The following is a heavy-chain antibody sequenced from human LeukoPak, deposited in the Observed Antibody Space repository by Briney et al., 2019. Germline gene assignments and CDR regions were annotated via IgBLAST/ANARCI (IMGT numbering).Heavy chain of an antibody. CDR1: GYTFTGYY. CDR3: ARVPAGSDIVATRGLFDY. CDR2: INPNSGGT. D-gene: IGHD5-12*01. V-gene: IGHV1-2*02. J-gene: IGHJ4*02. Sequence: GASVKVSCKASGYTFTGYYMHWVRQAPGQGLEWMGWINPNSGGTNYAQKFQGRVTMTRDTSISTAYMELSRLRSDDTAVYYCARVPAGSDIVATRGLFDYWGQGTLVTVSS.